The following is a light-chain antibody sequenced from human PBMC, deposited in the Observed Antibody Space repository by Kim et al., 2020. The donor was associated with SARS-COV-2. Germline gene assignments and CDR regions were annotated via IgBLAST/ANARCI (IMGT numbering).Light chain of an antibody. J-gene: IGKJ3*01. CDR2: LGS. CDR3: RQAPQTPRVFT. Sequence: DIVMTQSPLSLPVTPGEPASISCRSSQSLLHSNGYNYLDWYLQKPGQSPQLLIYLGSNRASGVPDRFSGSGSGTDFTLKISRVEAEDVGVYYCRQAPQTPRVFTFGPGTKVDIK. V-gene: IGKV2-28*01. CDR1: QSLLHSNGYNY.